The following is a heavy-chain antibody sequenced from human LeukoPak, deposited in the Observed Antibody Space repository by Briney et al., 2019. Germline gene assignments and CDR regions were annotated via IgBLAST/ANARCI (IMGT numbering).Heavy chain of an antibody. CDR1: GYSFTSYW. V-gene: IGHV5-51*01. CDR2: IYPGDSDT. Sequence: GESLKISCKGSGYSFTSYWIGWVRQMPGKGLEWMGIIYPGDSDTRYSPSFEGQVTISADKSISTAYLQWSSLRASDTATYYCARFYSSSSGLFDYWGQGALVTVSS. J-gene: IGHJ4*02. D-gene: IGHD6-6*01. CDR3: ARFYSSSSGLFDY.